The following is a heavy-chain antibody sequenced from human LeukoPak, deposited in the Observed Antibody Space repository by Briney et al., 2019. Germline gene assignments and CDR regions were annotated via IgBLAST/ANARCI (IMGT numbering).Heavy chain of an antibody. J-gene: IGHJ3*02. CDR2: IIPIFGTA. CDR1: GGTFSSYA. V-gene: IGHV1-69*13. Sequence: SVKVSCKASGGTFSSYAISWVRQAPGQGLEWMGGIIPIFGTANYAQKFQGRVTITADESTSTAYMELSGLTFDDTAVYYCAAELYGGNSDCCNFEMWGRGTLVTVSS. CDR3: AAELYGGNSDCCNFEM. D-gene: IGHD4-23*01.